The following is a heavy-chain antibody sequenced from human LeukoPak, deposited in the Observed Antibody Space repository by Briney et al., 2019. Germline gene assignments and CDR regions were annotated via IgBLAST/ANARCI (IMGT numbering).Heavy chain of an antibody. CDR3: AGQLWYWYFDL. J-gene: IGHJ2*01. CDR1: GGSFSGYY. D-gene: IGHD5-18*01. V-gene: IGHV4-34*01. CDR2: INHSGST. Sequence: PSETLSLTCAVHGGSFSGYYWSWIRQPPGKGLEWIGEINHSGSTNYNPSLKSRVTISVDTSKNQFSLKLGSVTAADTAVYYCAGQLWYWYFDLWGRGTLVTVSS.